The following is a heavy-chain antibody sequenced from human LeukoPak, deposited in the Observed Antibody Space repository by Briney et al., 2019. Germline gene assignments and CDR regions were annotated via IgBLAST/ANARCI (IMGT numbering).Heavy chain of an antibody. Sequence: GGSLRLSCAASGLTFNNYAMTWVRQTPGKGLEWVGRIKSQVEGATTDYAAPVKGRFMISRDDSKNTLYLEMNSLEAEDTAVYYCTTTPWHIVVVTSIPGIEAFDIWGQGTMVIVSS. V-gene: IGHV3-15*01. CDR2: IKSQVEGATT. J-gene: IGHJ3*02. CDR1: GLTFNNYA. D-gene: IGHD2-21*02. CDR3: TTTPWHIVVVTSIPGIEAFDI.